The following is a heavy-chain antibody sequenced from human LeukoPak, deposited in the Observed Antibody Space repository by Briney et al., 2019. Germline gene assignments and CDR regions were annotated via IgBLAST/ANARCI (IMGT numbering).Heavy chain of an antibody. Sequence: SVKVSCTASGGTFSSYAISWVRQAPGQGLEWMGGIIPIFGTTNYAQKFQGRVTITADESTSTVYMELSSLRSEDTATYYCASSGVVSTNYYVMDVWGQGTTVTVSS. CDR2: IIPIFGTT. CDR1: GGTFSSYA. J-gene: IGHJ6*02. CDR3: ASSGVVSTNYYVMDV. D-gene: IGHD3-3*01. V-gene: IGHV1-69*13.